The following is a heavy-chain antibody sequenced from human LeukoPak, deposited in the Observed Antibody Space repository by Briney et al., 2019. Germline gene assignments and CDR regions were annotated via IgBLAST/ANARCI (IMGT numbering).Heavy chain of an antibody. CDR3: ARVKAGLYYYGMDV. Sequence: SETLSLTCTVSGGSISSYYWSWIRQPPGKGLEWIGYIYYSGSTNYNPSLKSRVTISVDTSKNQFSLKLSSVTAADTAVYYCARVKAGLYYYGMDVLGQGTTVTVSS. D-gene: IGHD3/OR15-3a*01. CDR1: GGSISSYY. J-gene: IGHJ6*02. V-gene: IGHV4-59*01. CDR2: IYYSGST.